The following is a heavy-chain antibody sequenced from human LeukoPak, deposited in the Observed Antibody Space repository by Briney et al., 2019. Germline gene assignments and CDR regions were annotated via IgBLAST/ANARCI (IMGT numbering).Heavy chain of an antibody. Sequence: PGGSLRLSCAASGFTFSSYGMHWFRQAPGKGLEWVAFIRYDGSNKYYADSVKGRFTISRDNSKNTLYLQMNSLRAEDTAVYYCAKDSRIAAVDYWGQGTLVTVSS. CDR3: AKDSRIAAVDY. J-gene: IGHJ4*02. V-gene: IGHV3-30*02. D-gene: IGHD6-13*01. CDR1: GFTFSSYG. CDR2: IRYDGSNK.